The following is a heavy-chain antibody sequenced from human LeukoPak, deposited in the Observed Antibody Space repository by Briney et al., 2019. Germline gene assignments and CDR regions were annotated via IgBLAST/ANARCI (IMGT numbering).Heavy chain of an antibody. CDR1: GYTFTSYA. J-gene: IGHJ4*02. D-gene: IGHD5-18*01. CDR2: INTNTGNP. Sequence: ASVKVSCKASGYTFTSYAMNWVRQAPGQGLEWMGWINTNTGNPTYAQGFTGRFVFSLDTSVSTAYLQISSLKAEDTAVYYCARDHPVIQPWSYFDYWGQGTLVTVSS. CDR3: ARDHPVIQPWSYFDY. V-gene: IGHV7-4-1*02.